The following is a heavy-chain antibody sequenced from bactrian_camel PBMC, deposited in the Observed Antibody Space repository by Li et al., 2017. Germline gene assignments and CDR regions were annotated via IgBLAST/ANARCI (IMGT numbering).Heavy chain of an antibody. CDR3: AAGPRLYGGSWSFPGWYKY. Sequence: VESGGGSVEAGGSLRLSCTASLYTPCMAWFRQAPGKEREGVALVDGDGTTDFTDSVKGRFTVSRDNAKYTLYLEMNSLKLEDTGVYYCAAGPRLYGGSWSFPGWYKYWGQGTQVTVS. D-gene: IGHD6*01. CDR1: LYTPC. V-gene: IGHV3S53*01. CDR2: VDGDGTT. J-gene: IGHJ4*01.